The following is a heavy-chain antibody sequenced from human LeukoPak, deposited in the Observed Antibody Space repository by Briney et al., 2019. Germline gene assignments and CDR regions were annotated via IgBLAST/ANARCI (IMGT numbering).Heavy chain of an antibody. CDR1: GFTFSNAW. CDR2: AKSKTDGGTT. Sequence: PGGALRLSCAASGFTFSNAWMSWVRQAPGKGVEWGGRAKSKTDGGTTDYAAPVKGTFPISRDDSNNTLYLQMNSLKTEDTAVYYCAAGTGYSDFDYWGQGTLVSVSS. V-gene: IGHV3-15*01. J-gene: IGHJ4*02. CDR3: AAGTGYSDFDY. D-gene: IGHD3/OR15-3a*01.